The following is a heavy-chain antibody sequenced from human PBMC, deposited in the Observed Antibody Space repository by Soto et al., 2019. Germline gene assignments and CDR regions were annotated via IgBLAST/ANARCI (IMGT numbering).Heavy chain of an antibody. D-gene: IGHD3-22*01. CDR2: ISSSGGTI. J-gene: IGHJ1*01. V-gene: IGHV3-11*01. CDR3: AREDDYYDSSGSIEYFQY. Sequence: QVQLVESGGGLVKPGGSLRLSCVASGFTFSDYYMSWIRQAPGKGLEWVSYISSSGGTIYYADSVKGRFTISRDNAKNSLYLLMNSLRAEDTAVYYCAREDDYYDSSGSIEYFQYWGQGTLVTVSS. CDR1: GFTFSDYY.